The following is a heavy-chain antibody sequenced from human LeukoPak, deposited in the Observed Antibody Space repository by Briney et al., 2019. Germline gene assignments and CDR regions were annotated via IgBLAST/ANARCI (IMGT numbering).Heavy chain of an antibody. D-gene: IGHD5-24*01. CDR2: IIPIFGTA. J-gene: IGHJ4*02. Sequence: ASVKVSCXASGGTFSSYAISWVRQAPGQGLEWMGGIIPIFGTANYAQKFQGRVTITTDESTSTAYMELSSLRSEDTAVYYCARGSGDGYNFGHWGQGTLVTVSS. CDR1: GGTFSSYA. V-gene: IGHV1-69*05. CDR3: ARGSGDGYNFGH.